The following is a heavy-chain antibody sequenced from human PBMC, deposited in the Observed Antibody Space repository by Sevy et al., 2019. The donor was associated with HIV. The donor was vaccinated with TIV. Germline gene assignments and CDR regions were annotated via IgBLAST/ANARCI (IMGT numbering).Heavy chain of an antibody. Sequence: GGSLRLSCAASGFTFSSYAMHWVRQAPGKGLEWVAVISYDGSNKYYADSVKGRFTISRDNSKNTLYLQMNSLRAEDTAVYYCARDAAPAATDYFDYWGQGTLVTVSS. D-gene: IGHD2-15*01. CDR3: ARDAAPAATDYFDY. CDR2: ISYDGSNK. J-gene: IGHJ4*02. CDR1: GFTFSSYA. V-gene: IGHV3-30-3*01.